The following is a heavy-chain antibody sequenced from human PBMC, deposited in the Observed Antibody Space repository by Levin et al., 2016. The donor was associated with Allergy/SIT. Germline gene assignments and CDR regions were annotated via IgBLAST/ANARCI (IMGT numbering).Heavy chain of an antibody. V-gene: IGHV4-59*08. Sequence: SETLSLTCTVSGGSISSYYWSWIRQPPGKGLEWIGYIYYSGSTNYNPSLKSRVTISVDTSKNQFSLKLSSVTAADTAVYYCARHKGRTNSSGWSTGVRYYYYGMDVWGQGTTVTVSS. CDR1: GGSISSYY. J-gene: IGHJ6*02. D-gene: IGHD6-19*01. CDR2: IYYSGST. CDR3: ARHKGRTNSSGWSTGVRYYYYGMDV.